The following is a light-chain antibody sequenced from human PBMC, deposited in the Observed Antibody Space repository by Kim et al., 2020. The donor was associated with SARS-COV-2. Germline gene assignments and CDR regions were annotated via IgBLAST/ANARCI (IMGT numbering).Light chain of an antibody. J-gene: IGKJ2*01. CDR2: GAS. CDR1: QSVSSNF. Sequence: EIVLTQSPGTLSLSPGERGTLSCRASQSVSSNFLAWYQQKPGQAPRLLIYGASSRATGIPDRFSGGGSGTDFTLTISRLEPEDFAVYYCQHYGGSPYTFGQGTKLEI. CDR3: QHYGGSPYT. V-gene: IGKV3-20*01.